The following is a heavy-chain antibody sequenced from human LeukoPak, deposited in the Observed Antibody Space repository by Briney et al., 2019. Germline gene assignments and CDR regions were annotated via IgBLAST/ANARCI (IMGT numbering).Heavy chain of an antibody. Sequence: GGSLRLSCAASGFTLTSHGLGWVRQSPGRGLDWVSAISGGGGITNYADSVKGRFTISRDNSKNMLYLQMSSLRAEDTAVYFCARTLTGTPRNFDYWGQGTLVTVSS. D-gene: IGHD7-27*01. CDR2: ISGGGGIT. V-gene: IGHV3-23*01. CDR1: GFTLTSHG. J-gene: IGHJ4*02. CDR3: ARTLTGTPRNFDY.